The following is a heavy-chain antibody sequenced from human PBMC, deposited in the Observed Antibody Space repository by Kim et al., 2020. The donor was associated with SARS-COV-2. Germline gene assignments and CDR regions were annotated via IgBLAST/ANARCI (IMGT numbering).Heavy chain of an antibody. CDR1: GLIFSRFA. D-gene: IGHD3-22*01. J-gene: IGHJ4*02. CDR2: ISDSGDST. V-gene: IGHV3-23*01. Sequence: GGSLRLSCAASGLIFSRFAMSWVRQAPGKGLEWVSVISDSGDSTHYADSVKGRFTISRDDSKSTLFLQMNSLRAEDTAVYYCAKVSTLYYDSRGHYFDYWGQGTLVTVSS. CDR3: AKVSTLYYDSRGHYFDY.